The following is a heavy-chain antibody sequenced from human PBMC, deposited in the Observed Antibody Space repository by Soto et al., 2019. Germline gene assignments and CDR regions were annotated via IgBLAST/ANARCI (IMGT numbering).Heavy chain of an antibody. CDR1: GFTFSSYG. J-gene: IGHJ4*02. D-gene: IGHD2-2*03. CDR3: ARDGYCSSTSCSPFDY. CDR2: IWYDGSNK. V-gene: IGHV3-33*01. Sequence: GGSLRLSCAASGFTFSSYGMHWVRQAPGKGLEWVAVIWYDGSNKYYADSVKGRFTISRDNSKNTLYLQMNSLRAEDTAVYYCARDGYCSSTSCSPFDYWGQGTLVTVSS.